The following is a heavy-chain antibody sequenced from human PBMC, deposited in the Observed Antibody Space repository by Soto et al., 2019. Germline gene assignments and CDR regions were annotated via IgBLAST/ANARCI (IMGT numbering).Heavy chain of an antibody. CDR2: ISAYNGNT. CDR3: AGQYYYGSGSYYNAPFDY. J-gene: IGHJ4*02. D-gene: IGHD3-10*01. V-gene: IGHV1-18*01. CDR1: GYTFTSYG. Sequence: SSVKVSCKASGYTFTSYGISWVRQAPGQGLEWMGWISAYNGNTNYAQKFQGRVTMTRDTSTSTVYMELSSLRSEDTAVYYCAGQYYYGSGSYYNAPFDYWGQGTLVTVSS.